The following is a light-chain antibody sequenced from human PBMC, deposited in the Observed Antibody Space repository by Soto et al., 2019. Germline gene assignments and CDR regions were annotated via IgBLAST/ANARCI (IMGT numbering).Light chain of an antibody. J-gene: IGKJ1*01. CDR1: QSVSSY. V-gene: IGKV3-11*01. Sequence: EKVFAQAPATPALSPGERATLSCRASQSVSSYLAWSQQKPGQAPRLLIYDASNRATGIPARFSGSGSGTDFTLTISSLEPEDFAVYYCQQRSNWPPITFGQGTKVDIK. CDR3: QQRSNWPPIT. CDR2: DAS.